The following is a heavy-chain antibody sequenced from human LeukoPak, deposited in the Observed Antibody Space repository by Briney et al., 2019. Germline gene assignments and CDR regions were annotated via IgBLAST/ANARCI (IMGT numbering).Heavy chain of an antibody. D-gene: IGHD3-10*01. Sequence: GASVKVSCKASGYTFTTYDINWVRQATGQGLEWMGWMNPHSGNTGYAQKFQGRVTMTRDTSITTAYMELSDLTSDDTAVYYCTRAPIPGNYWGQGTLVTVSS. CDR3: TRAPIPGNY. CDR1: GYTFTTYD. CDR2: MNPHSGNT. V-gene: IGHV1-8*01. J-gene: IGHJ4*02.